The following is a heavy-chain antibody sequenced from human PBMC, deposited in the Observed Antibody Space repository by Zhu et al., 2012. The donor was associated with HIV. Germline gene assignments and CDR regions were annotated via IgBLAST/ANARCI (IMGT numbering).Heavy chain of an antibody. CDR3: ARDPADYDSSGYYPVYFDY. CDR1: GGSISSYY. Sequence: QVQLKESGPGLVKPSETLSLTCTVSGGSISSYYWSWIRQPPGKGLEWIGYIYYTGITKYNPSLKSRVTISLDTSKNQFSLKLSSVTAADTAVYYCARDPADYDSSGYYPVYFDYWGQGTLVTVSS. CDR2: IYYTGIT. D-gene: IGHD3-22*01. V-gene: IGHV4-59*01. J-gene: IGHJ4*02.